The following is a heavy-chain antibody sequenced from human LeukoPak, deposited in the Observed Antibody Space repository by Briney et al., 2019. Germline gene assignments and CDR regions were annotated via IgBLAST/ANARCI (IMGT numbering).Heavy chain of an antibody. CDR3: ARGCGSDCPNAEYFHH. J-gene: IGHJ1*01. CDR2: IEYDGTDT. V-gene: IGHV3-30*02. Sequence: GGSLRLSWAASGFTFGNYGMHWVRQAPGKGLEWVAFIEYDGTDTHFADSVRGRFTISRDNSEDTLYLQIITLRAVDTAVYYCARGCGSDCPNAEYFHHWGQGTLVIVSS. CDR1: GFTFGNYG. D-gene: IGHD2-21*02.